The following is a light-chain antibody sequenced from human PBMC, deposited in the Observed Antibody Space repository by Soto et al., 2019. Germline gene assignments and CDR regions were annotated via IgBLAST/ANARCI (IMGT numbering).Light chain of an antibody. CDR1: NSNIGIEY. Sequence: QAVLTQPPSVSAAPGQAVTIACSGSNSNIGIEYVAWYQHLPGTAPKLVIYDNDKRPSGIPDRFSGSKSGTSATLGITGLQTGDEADYYCGTWDSSLSAVVFGGGTKVTVL. CDR2: DND. J-gene: IGLJ3*02. V-gene: IGLV1-51*01. CDR3: GTWDSSLSAVV.